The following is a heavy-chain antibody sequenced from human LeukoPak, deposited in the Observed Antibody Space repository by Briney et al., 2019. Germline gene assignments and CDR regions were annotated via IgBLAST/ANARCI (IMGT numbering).Heavy chain of an antibody. J-gene: IGHJ4*02. CDR3: ARDPTRGDLSVY. Sequence: GASVKVSCKASGYTFTRHYMHWLRQAPGQGLEWVGWTSVNTGDTKYAQKFQGRVTMTSDTSISTVYMELSRLTSDDTAIYYCARDPTRGDLSVYWGQGTLVIVSS. CDR2: TSVNTGDT. D-gene: IGHD7-27*01. V-gene: IGHV1-2*02. CDR1: GYTFTRHY.